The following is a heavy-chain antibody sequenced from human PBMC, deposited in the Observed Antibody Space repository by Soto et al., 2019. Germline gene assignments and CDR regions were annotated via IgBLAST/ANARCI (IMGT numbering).Heavy chain of an antibody. CDR3: ARSYVTSRPIDY. Sequence: ASVKVSCTASGSSFRSYYLHWVRQAPGQGFEWLGIINPSDGTTNCAQKFQGRVTMTSDTSTSTVYMDLSSLRSEDTAVYYCARSYVTSRPIDYWGQGTLVTVSS. D-gene: IGHD1-1*01. CDR2: INPSDGTT. J-gene: IGHJ4*02. CDR1: GSSFRSYY. V-gene: IGHV1-46*01.